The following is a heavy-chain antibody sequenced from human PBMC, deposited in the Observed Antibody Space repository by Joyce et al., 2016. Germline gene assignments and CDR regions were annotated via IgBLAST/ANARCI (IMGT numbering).Heavy chain of an antibody. J-gene: IGHJ4*02. D-gene: IGHD3-3*01. CDR3: ARGNGDCWSGYYNYFDY. CDR2: IYFSGST. CDR1: GGSISSGDYY. Sequence: QVQLQESGPGLVKPSQTLSLTCTVSGGSISSGDYYWSWVRQSPGKGLEWIGYIYFSGSTHRNTSLKSRLTISADTSKNQFSLKVRSVTAADTAVYYCARGNGDCWSGYYNYFDYWGQGILVTVSS. V-gene: IGHV4-30-4*01.